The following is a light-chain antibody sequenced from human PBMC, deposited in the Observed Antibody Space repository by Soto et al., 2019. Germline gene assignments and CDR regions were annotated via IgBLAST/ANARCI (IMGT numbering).Light chain of an antibody. J-gene: IGKJ1*01. Sequence: EIVLTQSPGTLSLSPGERATLSCRASQSVSNNYLAWYQQTPGQATMLLIYGASNRAAGLPERFGGSWSRTDFPLTISRLAPEDLAVYYCQQYGSSGTFGQGTKVDIK. CDR3: QQYGSSGT. CDR1: QSVSNNY. CDR2: GAS. V-gene: IGKV3-20*01.